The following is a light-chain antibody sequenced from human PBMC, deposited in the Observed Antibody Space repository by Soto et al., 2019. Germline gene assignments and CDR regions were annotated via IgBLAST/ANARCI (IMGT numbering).Light chain of an antibody. J-gene: IGLJ3*02. V-gene: IGLV2-8*01. CDR3: TSYVGNDIWV. Sequence: QSALTQPPSASGSPGQSVTISCTGTSSDVGAYKYVSWYQQYPGKAPKLMIYEVTKRPSGVPDRFSGSKSGNTASLTVPGLQAEDEADYYCTSYVGNDIWVFGGGTQLTVL. CDR2: EVT. CDR1: SSDVGAYKY.